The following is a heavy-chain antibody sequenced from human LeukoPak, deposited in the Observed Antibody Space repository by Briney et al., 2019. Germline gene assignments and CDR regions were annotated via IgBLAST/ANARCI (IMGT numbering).Heavy chain of an antibody. CDR2: IYSGGTT. CDR3: ARERQGEWLYDAFDI. CDR1: GFTVSGNY. D-gene: IGHD3-3*01. Sequence: GGSLRLSCAASGFTVSGNYMSWVRQAPGKGLEWVSIIYSGGTTDYADSVKGRFTISRDNSKTTLFLQMNSLRPEDTAVYYCARERQGEWLYDAFDIWGQGTLVTVSS. J-gene: IGHJ3*02. V-gene: IGHV3-53*05.